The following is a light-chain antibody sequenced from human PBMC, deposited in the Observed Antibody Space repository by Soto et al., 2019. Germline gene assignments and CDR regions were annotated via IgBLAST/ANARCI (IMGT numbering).Light chain of an antibody. V-gene: IGKV1-27*01. Sequence: DIPMTQSPSSLSASVGDRVTITCRASQGISNYLAWYQQKPGKVPKLLIYAASTLQSGVPSRFSGSGSGKDFTLTISSLQPEDVATYYCQKYNSAPTWTFGQGTKVEIK. CDR1: QGISNY. CDR2: AAS. CDR3: QKYNSAPTWT. J-gene: IGKJ1*01.